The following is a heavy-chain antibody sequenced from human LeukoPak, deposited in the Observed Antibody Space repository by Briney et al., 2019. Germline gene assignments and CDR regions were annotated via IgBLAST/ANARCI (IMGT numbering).Heavy chain of an antibody. Sequence: ASVKVSCKASGYTFTSYDINWVRQATGQGLEWMGGFDPEDGETIYAQKFQGRVTMTEDTSTDTAYMELSSLRSEDTAVYYCATDLDYWGQGTLVTVSS. V-gene: IGHV1-24*01. CDR2: FDPEDGET. J-gene: IGHJ4*02. CDR1: GYTFTSYD. CDR3: ATDLDY.